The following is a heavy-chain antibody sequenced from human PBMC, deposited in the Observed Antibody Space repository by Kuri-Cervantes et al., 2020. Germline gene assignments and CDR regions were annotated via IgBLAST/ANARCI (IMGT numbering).Heavy chain of an antibody. D-gene: IGHD5-12*01. CDR3: ARSGYVFLVFDY. V-gene: IGHV4-30-4*01. J-gene: IGHJ4*02. Sequence: SETLSLTCTVSGGSISSGDYYWSWIRQPPGKGLEWIGYIYYSGSTYYNPSLKSRVTISVDTSKNQFSLKLSPVTAADTAVYYCARSGYVFLVFDYWGQGTLVTVSS. CDR1: GGSISSGDYY. CDR2: IYYSGST.